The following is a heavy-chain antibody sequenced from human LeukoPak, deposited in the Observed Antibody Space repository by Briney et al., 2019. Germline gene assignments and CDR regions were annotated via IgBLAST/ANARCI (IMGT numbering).Heavy chain of an antibody. Sequence: GGSLRLSCAASGFTASSSYISWARQAPGKGLEWASVIYNGGSTNYADSVKGRFTISRDNSKNTLHLQMNSLRAEDTAVYYCARASQWLAFDYWGQGTLVTVSS. D-gene: IGHD6-19*01. V-gene: IGHV3-66*01. CDR2: IYNGGST. J-gene: IGHJ4*02. CDR1: GFTASSSY. CDR3: ARASQWLAFDY.